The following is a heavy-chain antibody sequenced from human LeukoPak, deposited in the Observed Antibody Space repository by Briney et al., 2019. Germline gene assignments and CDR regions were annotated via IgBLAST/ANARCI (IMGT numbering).Heavy chain of an antibody. CDR3: ARGSTRPDD. CDR1: GGSISSHY. CDR2: GYYSGST. J-gene: IGHJ4*02. D-gene: IGHD2/OR15-2a*01. Sequence: PSETLSLTCIVSGGSISSHYWSWIRQPPGKGLEWIGYGYYSGSTDYNPSFKSRVTISVDTSKNQFSLKLSSVTVADTAVYYCARGSTRPDDWGQGTLVTVSS. V-gene: IGHV4-59*11.